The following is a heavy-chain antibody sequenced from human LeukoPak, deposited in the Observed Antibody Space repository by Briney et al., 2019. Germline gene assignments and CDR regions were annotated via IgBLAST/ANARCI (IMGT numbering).Heavy chain of an antibody. V-gene: IGHV1-2*02. CDR2: SNLNSGGT. J-gene: IGHJ4*02. D-gene: IGHD2-15*01. CDR1: GYTFTGYY. CDR3: ARGPLGYCSGGSCHPDY. Sequence: ASVKVSCKASGYTFTGYYMHWVGQAPGQGLEGMGWSNLNSGGTNYAQKFQGRVTMTRDTSITTAYMELSSLRSDDSAVYYCARGPLGYCSGGSCHPDYWGQGTLVTVSS.